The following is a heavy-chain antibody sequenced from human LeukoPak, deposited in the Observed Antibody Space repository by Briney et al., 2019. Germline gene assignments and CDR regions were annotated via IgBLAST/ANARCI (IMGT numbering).Heavy chain of an antibody. Sequence: GGSLRLSCAASGFTFSNAWMTWVRQAPGKGLEWVGRIKSKTNGGTTDYAAPVRGRFTISRDDSKNTLYLQLNSLKTEDTAVYYYTADQFSILYDYYYGMDVWGQGTTVAVS. D-gene: IGHD2-15*01. V-gene: IGHV3-15*01. CDR2: IKSKTNGGTT. CDR1: GFTFSNAW. J-gene: IGHJ6*02. CDR3: TADQFSILYDYYYGMDV.